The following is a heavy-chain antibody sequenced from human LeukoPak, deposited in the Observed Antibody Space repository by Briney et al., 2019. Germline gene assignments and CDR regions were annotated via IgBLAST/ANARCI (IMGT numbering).Heavy chain of an antibody. Sequence: SETLSLTCTVSGGSISSYYWSWIRQPAGKGLEWIGRIYTSGSTNYNPSLKSRVTISVDTSKNQFSLKLSSVTAADTAVYYCARCQWLADDDAVDIWGQGTMVTVSS. CDR2: IYTSGST. D-gene: IGHD6-19*01. J-gene: IGHJ3*02. V-gene: IGHV4-4*07. CDR1: GGSISSYY. CDR3: ARCQWLADDDAVDI.